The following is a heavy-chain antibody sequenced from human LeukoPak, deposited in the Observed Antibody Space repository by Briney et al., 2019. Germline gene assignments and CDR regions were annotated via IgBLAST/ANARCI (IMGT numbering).Heavy chain of an antibody. CDR1: GYTFTSYY. CDR2: INPSGGST. J-gene: IGHJ6*04. Sequence: ASVNVSCKASGYTFTSYYMHWVRQAPGQGLEGMGIINPSGGSTSYAQKFQGRVTMTRDTATSTVYMELSSLRSEDTAVYYCARMEKDDYYGMDVWGKGTTVTVSS. V-gene: IGHV1-46*01. CDR3: ARMEKDDYYGMDV. D-gene: IGHD3-3*01.